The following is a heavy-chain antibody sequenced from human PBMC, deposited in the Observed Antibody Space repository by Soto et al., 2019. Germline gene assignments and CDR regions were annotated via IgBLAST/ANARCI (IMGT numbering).Heavy chain of an antibody. CDR1: VGSISSGDYY. CDR2: IYYSGST. V-gene: IGHV4-30-4*01. CDR3: ARAGHILANIAAAVDY. D-gene: IGHD6-13*01. J-gene: IGHJ4*02. Sequence: KSSETLSLTCTFSVGSISSGDYYWSWIRQPPGKGLEWIGYIYYSGSTYYNPSLKSRVTISVDTSKNQFSLKLSSVTAADTAVYYCARAGHILANIAAAVDYWGQGTLVTVSS.